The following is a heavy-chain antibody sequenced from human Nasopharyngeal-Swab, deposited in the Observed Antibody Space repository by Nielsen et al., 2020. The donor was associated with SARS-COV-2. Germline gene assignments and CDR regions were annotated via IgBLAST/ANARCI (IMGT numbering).Heavy chain of an antibody. V-gene: IGHV3-11*04. CDR1: GFTFSDYY. D-gene: IGHD3-9*01. CDR2: ISGSGEST. CDR3: ARGCVLTGPTCNYYGMDV. J-gene: IGHJ6*02. Sequence: GESLKISCAASGFTFSDYYMSWVRQAPGKGLEWVSGISGSGESTHYADSVKGRFTISRDNAKNSLYLQMNSLRAEDTAVYYCARGCVLTGPTCNYYGMDVWGQGTTVTVSS.